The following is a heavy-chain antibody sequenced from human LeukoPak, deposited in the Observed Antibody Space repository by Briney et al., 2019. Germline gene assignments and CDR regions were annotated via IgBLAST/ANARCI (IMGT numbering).Heavy chain of an antibody. D-gene: IGHD6-6*01. J-gene: IGHJ4*02. Sequence: GGSLRLSCAASGFTFSSYAMHWVRQAPGKGLEWVAVISYDGSNKYYADSVKGRFTISRDNSKNTLYLQMNSLRAEDTAVYYCARVNEQQLAVDYFDYWGQGTLATVSS. CDR1: GFTFSSYA. V-gene: IGHV3-30-3*01. CDR3: ARVNEQQLAVDYFDY. CDR2: ISYDGSNK.